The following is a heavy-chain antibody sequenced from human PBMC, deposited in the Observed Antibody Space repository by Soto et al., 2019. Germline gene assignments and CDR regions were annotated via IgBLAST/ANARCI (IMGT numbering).Heavy chain of an antibody. J-gene: IGHJ4*02. Sequence: PSETLSLTCTVSGGSISSYYWSWIRQPPGKGLEWIGYIYYSGSTNYSPSLKSRVTISVDTSKNQFSLKLSSVTAADTAVYYCARVKNDFWSGYYPLDYWGQGTLVTVSS. D-gene: IGHD3-3*01. CDR1: GGSISSYY. CDR2: IYYSGST. V-gene: IGHV4-59*01. CDR3: ARVKNDFWSGYYPLDY.